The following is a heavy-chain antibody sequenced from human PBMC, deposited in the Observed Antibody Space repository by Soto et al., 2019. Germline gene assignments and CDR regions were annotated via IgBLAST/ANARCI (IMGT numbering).Heavy chain of an antibody. Sequence: QVQLQESGPGLVKPSQTLSLTCTVSGDSISSGSSYWSWIRQHPGKGLEWIGYIYYSGSTYYNPSLKSRVTISVDSSKNQFSLKLNSVSAADTAVYFCARDHVVRRNALDILGQGTVVTVSS. D-gene: IGHD2-15*01. CDR3: ARDHVVRRNALDI. J-gene: IGHJ3*02. V-gene: IGHV4-31*03. CDR1: GDSISSGSSY. CDR2: IYYSGST.